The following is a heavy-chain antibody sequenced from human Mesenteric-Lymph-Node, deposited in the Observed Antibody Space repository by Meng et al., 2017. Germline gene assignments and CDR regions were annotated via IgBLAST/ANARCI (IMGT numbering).Heavy chain of an antibody. Sequence: ESCPALVKPSQTLSLTCTVSGGSISSGGFYWSWIRQHPGKGLEWIGYIYYSGSTYYNPSLKSRVTISVDTSKNQFFLKLSSVTAADTAVYYCARGPSRWLQFSFDYWGQGTLVTVSS. CDR1: GGSISSGGFY. V-gene: IGHV4-31*03. J-gene: IGHJ4*02. D-gene: IGHD5-24*01. CDR3: ARGPSRWLQFSFDY. CDR2: IYYSGST.